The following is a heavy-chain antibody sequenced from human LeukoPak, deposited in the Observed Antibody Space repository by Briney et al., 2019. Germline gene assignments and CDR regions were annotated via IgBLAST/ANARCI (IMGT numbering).Heavy chain of an antibody. J-gene: IGHJ4*02. CDR2: IDSDGSST. V-gene: IGHV3-74*01. CDR3: ASGSPAGDY. CDR1: GFTFSSYW. Sequence: GGSLRLSCAASGFTFSSYWMHWVRQAPEKGLVWVSRIDSDGSSTSYADSVKGRFTISRDNAKNTLYLQMNSLRAEDTAVYYCASGSPAGDYWGQGTLVTVSS. D-gene: IGHD1-26*01.